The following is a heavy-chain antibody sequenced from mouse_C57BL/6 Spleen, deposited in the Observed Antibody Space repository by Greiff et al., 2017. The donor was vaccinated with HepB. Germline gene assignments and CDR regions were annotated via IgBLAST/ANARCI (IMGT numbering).Heavy chain of an antibody. V-gene: IGHV1-64*01. CDR1: GYTFTSYW. CDR2: IHPNSGST. CDR3: ARRTTVADWYVDV. J-gene: IGHJ1*03. Sequence: VQLQQSGAELVKPGASVKLSCKASGYTFTSYWMHWVKQRPGQGLEWIGMIHPNSGSTNYNEKFKSKATLTVDKSSSTAYMQLSSLTSEDSAVYYCARRTTVADWYVDVWGTGTTVTVSS. D-gene: IGHD1-1*01.